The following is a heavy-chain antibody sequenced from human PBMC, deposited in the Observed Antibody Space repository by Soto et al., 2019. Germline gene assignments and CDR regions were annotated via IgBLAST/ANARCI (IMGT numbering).Heavy chain of an antibody. CDR1: GFSLSTGGVG. CDR3: AHIGSWYSYGLRYYFDY. CDR2: IYWDDDK. D-gene: IGHD5-18*01. Sequence: SGPTLVNPTQTLTLTCTFSGFSLSTGGVGVGWIRQPPGKALEWLALIYWDDDKRYSPSLKSRLTITKDTSKNQVVLTMTNMDPVDTATYYCAHIGSWYSYGLRYYFDYWGQGTLVTVSS. V-gene: IGHV2-5*02. J-gene: IGHJ4*02.